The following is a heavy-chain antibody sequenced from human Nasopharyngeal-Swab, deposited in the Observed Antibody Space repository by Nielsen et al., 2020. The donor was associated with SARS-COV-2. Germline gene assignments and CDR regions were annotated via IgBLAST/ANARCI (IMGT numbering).Heavy chain of an antibody. J-gene: IGHJ4*02. V-gene: IGHV3-74*01. CDR3: ARDAPAHYGAFY. CDR1: GFTFSAYW. CDR2: INADGSDK. Sequence: GGSLRLSCAASGFTFSAYWIHWVRQAPGKGLVYVSGINADGSDKRYADSVKGRFTISRDSSKNTLYLQMDSLRGEDTAVYYCARDAPAHYGAFYWGRGTLVTVSS. D-gene: IGHD4-17*01.